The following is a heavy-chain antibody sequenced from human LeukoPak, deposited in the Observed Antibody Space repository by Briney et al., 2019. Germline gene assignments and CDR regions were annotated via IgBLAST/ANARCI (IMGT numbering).Heavy chain of an antibody. CDR3: ARGRGSSSSSVYYYYMDV. CDR2: IKQDGSEK. Sequence: ETLSLTCTVSGGSISSSSYYWGWIRQPPGKGLEWVANIKQDGSEKYYVDSVKGRFTISRDNAKNTLYLQMNSLRAEDTAVYYCARGRGSSSSSVYYYYMDVWGKGTTVTVSS. D-gene: IGHD6-6*01. V-gene: IGHV3-7*01. J-gene: IGHJ6*03. CDR1: GGSISSSSYY.